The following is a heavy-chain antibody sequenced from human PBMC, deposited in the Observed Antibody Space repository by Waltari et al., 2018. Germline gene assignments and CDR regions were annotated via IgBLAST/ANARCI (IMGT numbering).Heavy chain of an antibody. V-gene: IGHV1-69*13. CDR2: IIPIFGTA. CDR1: GGTFSSYA. J-gene: IGHJ6*03. D-gene: IGHD2-2*01. Sequence: QVQLVQSGAEVTKPGSSVKVSCTASGGTFSSYAISWVRQAHGQGLEWMGRIIPIFGTANYAQKFQGRVTITADKSTSTAYMELSSLRSEDTAVYYCARGSSISPYYYYYMDVWGKGTTVTISS. CDR3: ARGSSISPYYYYYMDV.